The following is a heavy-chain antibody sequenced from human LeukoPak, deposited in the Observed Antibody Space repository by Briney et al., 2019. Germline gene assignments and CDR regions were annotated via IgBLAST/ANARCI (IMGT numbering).Heavy chain of an antibody. CDR1: GYTFTSYD. D-gene: IGHD1-26*01. CDR3: ARGLSGSYYYYYGMDV. CDR2: MNPNSGNT. J-gene: IGHJ6*02. Sequence: ASVTVSCKASGYTFTSYDINWVRQAPGQGLEWMGWMNPNSGNTGYAQKFQGRVTATRNTSISTAYMELSSLRSEDTAVYYCARGLSGSYYYYYGMDVWGQGTTVTVSS. V-gene: IGHV1-8*01.